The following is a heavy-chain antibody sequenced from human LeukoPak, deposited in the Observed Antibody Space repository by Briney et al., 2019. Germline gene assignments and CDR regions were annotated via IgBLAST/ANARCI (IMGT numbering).Heavy chain of an antibody. D-gene: IGHD3-16*01. J-gene: IGHJ4*02. Sequence: PGGSLRLSCAASGFMFSAYWMGWVRLTPRKGLEWVANINRDGDEKYSVDSVKSRFSIFRDNAKNSLYLQMNSLKAEDTAVYYCARIIHVDYTPLYYFDHWGQGTLVTVSS. CDR2: INRDGDEK. CDR1: GFMFSAYW. V-gene: IGHV3-7*01. CDR3: ARIIHVDYTPLYYFDH.